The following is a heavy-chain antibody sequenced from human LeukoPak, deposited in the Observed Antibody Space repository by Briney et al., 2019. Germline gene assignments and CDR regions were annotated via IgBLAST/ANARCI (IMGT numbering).Heavy chain of an antibody. D-gene: IGHD2-21*02. CDR3: ARDKYFGGAYCGGDCYYARHGSFDY. CDR2: INPSGGST. V-gene: IGHV1-46*01. Sequence: ASVKVSCKASGYTLTSYYMHWVRQAPGQGLEWMGIINPSGGSTSYAQKFQGRVTMTRDTSTSTVYMELSSLRSEDTAVYYCARDKYFGGAYCGGDCYYARHGSFDYWGQGTLVTVSS. CDR1: GYTLTSYY. J-gene: IGHJ4*02.